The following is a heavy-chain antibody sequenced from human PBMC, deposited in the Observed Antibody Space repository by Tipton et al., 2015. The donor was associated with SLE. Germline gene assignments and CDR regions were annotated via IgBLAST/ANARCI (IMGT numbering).Heavy chain of an antibody. J-gene: IGHJ4*02. CDR1: GFTFDAYA. D-gene: IGHD6-19*01. CDR2: ISWNSDKI. Sequence: SLRLSCVASGFTFDAYAMHWVRQVPGKGLEYVSGISWNSDKIVYADSVKGRFTISRDNSKNTLYLQMNSLRAEDTAVYYCAKAPSGYSSNFDYWGQGTLVTVSS. CDR3: AKAPSGYSSNFDY. V-gene: IGHV3-9*01.